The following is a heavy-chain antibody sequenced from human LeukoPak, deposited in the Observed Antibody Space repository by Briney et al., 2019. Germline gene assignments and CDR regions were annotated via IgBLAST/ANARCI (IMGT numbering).Heavy chain of an antibody. CDR2: IIPIFGTA. J-gene: IGHJ4*02. D-gene: IGHD4-23*01. Sequence: SVKVSCKASGGTFSSSTISWVRQAPGRGLEWMGGIIPIFGTANYAQKLQGRVTITTDESTSTVYMELSSLRSEDTAVYYCAREDGGLDYWGQGTLVTVSS. CDR1: GGTFSSST. V-gene: IGHV1-69*05. CDR3: AREDGGLDY.